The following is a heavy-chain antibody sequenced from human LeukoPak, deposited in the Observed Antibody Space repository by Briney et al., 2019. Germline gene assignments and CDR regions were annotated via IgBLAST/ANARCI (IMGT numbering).Heavy chain of an antibody. CDR1: GGTFSSYA. Sequence: GASVKVSCKASGGTFSSYAISWVRQAPGQGLEWMGGIIPIFGTANYAQKFQGRVTITTDESTSTAYMELSSLRSEDTAVYYCARGYYDSSGYYYPDYWGQGTLATVSS. J-gene: IGHJ4*02. D-gene: IGHD3-22*01. CDR2: IIPIFGTA. CDR3: ARGYYDSSGYYYPDY. V-gene: IGHV1-69*05.